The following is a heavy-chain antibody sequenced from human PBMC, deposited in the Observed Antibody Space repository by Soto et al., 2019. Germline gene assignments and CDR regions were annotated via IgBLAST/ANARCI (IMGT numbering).Heavy chain of an antibody. CDR2: ISSSSSYI. CDR1: GFTFSSYS. CDR3: ARGSRSTGYFDY. Sequence: GGSLRLSCAASGFTFSSYSMNWVRQAPGKGLEWVSSISSSSSYIYYADSVKGRFTISRDNAKNSLYLQMNSLRAEDTAVYYCARGSRSTGYFDYWGQGTLVNVS. D-gene: IGHD4-17*01. J-gene: IGHJ4*02. V-gene: IGHV3-21*01.